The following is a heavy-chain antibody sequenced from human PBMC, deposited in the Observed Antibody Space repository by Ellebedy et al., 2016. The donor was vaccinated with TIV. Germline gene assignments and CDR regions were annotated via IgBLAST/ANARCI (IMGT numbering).Heavy chain of an antibody. V-gene: IGHV3-7*01. CDR2: IYQDGSEK. CDR1: GFSFRNYW. J-gene: IGHJ5*02. D-gene: IGHD4-17*01. CDR3: ARRGSYGDYAVQVNNWFDR. Sequence: GESLKISCAASGFSFRNYWMGWVRQAPGKGLEWVANIYQDGSEKYYVDSVKGRFTISRDNAKNSLYLHLNSLRVEDTALYYCARRGSYGDYAVQVNNWFDRWGQGTLVTV.